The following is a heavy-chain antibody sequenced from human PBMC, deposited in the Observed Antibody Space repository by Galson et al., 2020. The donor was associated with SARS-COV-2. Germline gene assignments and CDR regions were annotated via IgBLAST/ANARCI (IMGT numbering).Heavy chain of an antibody. CDR3: ARASVQRITMIVGWGVDPLAY. D-gene: IGHD3-22*01. CDR2: INPSGGST. Sequence: GESLKISCKASGYTFTSYYMHWVRQAPGQGLEWMGIINPSGGSTSYAQKFQGRVTMTRDTSTSTVYMELSSLRSEDTAVYYCARASVQRITMIVGWGVDPLAYWGQGTLVTVSS. V-gene: IGHV1-46*03. J-gene: IGHJ4*02. CDR1: GYTFTSYY.